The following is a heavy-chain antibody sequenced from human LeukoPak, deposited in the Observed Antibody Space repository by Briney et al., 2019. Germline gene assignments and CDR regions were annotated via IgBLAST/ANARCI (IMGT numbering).Heavy chain of an antibody. V-gene: IGHV4-34*01. J-gene: IGHJ6*03. CDR3: ARGSGYSYGYDYYYYMDV. D-gene: IGHD5-18*01. CDR2: INHSGST. Sequence: SETLSLTCAVYGGSFSGYYWSWIRQPPGKGLEWIGEINHSGSTNYNPSPKSRVTISVDTSKNQFSLKLSSVTAADTAVYYCARGSGYSYGYDYYYYMDVWGKGTTVTVSS. CDR1: GGSFSGYY.